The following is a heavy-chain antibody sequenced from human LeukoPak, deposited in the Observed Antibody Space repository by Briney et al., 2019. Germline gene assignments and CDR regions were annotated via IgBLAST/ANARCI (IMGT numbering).Heavy chain of an antibody. CDR2: IYYSGST. CDR1: GASIRSYY. J-gene: IGHJ5*02. D-gene: IGHD3-22*01. Sequence: PSETLSLTCTVSGASIRSYYWSWIRQPPGKGLEWIGYIYYSGSTSYNPSLKSRVTISVDTSKNQFSLKLSSVTAADTAVYYCARVEYYYDSSGYLRFWFDPWGQGTLVTVSS. V-gene: IGHV4-59*08. CDR3: ARVEYYYDSSGYLRFWFDP.